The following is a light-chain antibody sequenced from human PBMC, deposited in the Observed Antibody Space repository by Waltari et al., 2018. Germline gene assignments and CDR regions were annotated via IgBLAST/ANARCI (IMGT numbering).Light chain of an antibody. Sequence: EIVMTQSPATLSVSPGERATLTCRASQSVSSNLAWYQQKPGQAPWLIIYDASTRATGIPPRVRGSGSGTDFTLTISSLQSEDFAVYYCQQYNNWPPFTFGPGTKVDIK. CDR1: QSVSSN. CDR2: DAS. J-gene: IGKJ3*01. CDR3: QQYNNWPPFT. V-gene: IGKV3-15*01.